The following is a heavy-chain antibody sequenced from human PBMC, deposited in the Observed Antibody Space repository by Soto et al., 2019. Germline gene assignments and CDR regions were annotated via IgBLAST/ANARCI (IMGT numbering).Heavy chain of an antibody. D-gene: IGHD3-3*01. J-gene: IGHJ6*04. V-gene: IGHV3-23*01. CDR3: AKCPTIFGVVITYSYYYGMDV. Sequence: PGGSLRLSCAASGFTFGSSAMSWVRLAPGKGLEWVSALSGSGGRTYYADSVKGRFTISRDNSKNTLYLQMNSLRAEDTAIYHCAKCPTIFGVVITYSYYYGMDVWGEGTTVTVSS. CDR2: LSGSGGRT. CDR1: GFTFGSSA.